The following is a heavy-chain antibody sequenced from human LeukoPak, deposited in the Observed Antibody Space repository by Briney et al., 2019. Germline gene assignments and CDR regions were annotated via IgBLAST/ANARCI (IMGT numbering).Heavy chain of an antibody. Sequence: PEGSLRLSCAASGFTVSSSYMSWVRQAPGKGLEWVSVIYSGGKTHYADSVGGRFTISRDKSENTLFLQMNSLRADDTAVYYCARDSSGWAQWYFDLWGRGTLVTVSS. CDR1: GFTVSSSY. CDR3: ARDSSGWAQWYFDL. V-gene: IGHV3-53*01. J-gene: IGHJ2*01. CDR2: IYSGGKT. D-gene: IGHD6-19*01.